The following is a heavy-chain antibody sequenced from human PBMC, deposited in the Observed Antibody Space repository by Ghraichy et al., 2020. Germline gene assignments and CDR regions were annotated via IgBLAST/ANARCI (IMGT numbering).Heavy chain of an antibody. J-gene: IGHJ4*02. Sequence: SETLSLTCTVSGGSVSSGSHYWSWIRQPPRMGLEWIGHIYGSGSTIYNRSLETRVTISVDTSKSQYSLKVSSVTAADTAVYYCARGRGYGYGIDYWGQGTLVTVSS. CDR3: ARGRGYGYGIDY. CDR2: IYGSGST. V-gene: IGHV4-61*01. D-gene: IGHD2-2*03. CDR1: GGSVSSGSHY.